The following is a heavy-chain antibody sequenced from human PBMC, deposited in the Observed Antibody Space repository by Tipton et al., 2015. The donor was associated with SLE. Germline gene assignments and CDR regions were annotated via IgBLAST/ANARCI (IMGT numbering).Heavy chain of an antibody. Sequence: TLSLTCTVSGGSISSSSYYWGWIRQPPGKGLEWIGSIYYSGSTYYNPSLKSRVTISVDTSKNQFSLKLSSVTAADTAVYYCARAPVAGRNYYYGMDVWGQGTTVTVSS. CDR1: GGSISSSSYY. CDR3: ARAPVAGRNYYYGMDV. D-gene: IGHD6-19*01. V-gene: IGHV4-39*07. J-gene: IGHJ6*02. CDR2: IYYSGST.